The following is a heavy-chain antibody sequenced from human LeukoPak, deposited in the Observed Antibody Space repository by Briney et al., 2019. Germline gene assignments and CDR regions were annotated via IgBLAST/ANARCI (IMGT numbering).Heavy chain of an antibody. CDR1: GGSIRSSYYY. CDR3: ARDTHDSSGYYFDY. CDR2: IYYSGST. J-gene: IGHJ4*02. D-gene: IGHD3-22*01. Sequence: SETLSLTCTVSGGSIRSSYYYWGWIRQPPGTGLEWIGYIYYSGSTYYNPSLKSRVTISVDTSKNQFSLKLSSVTAADTAVYYCARDTHDSSGYYFDYWGQGTLVTVSS. V-gene: IGHV4-31*03.